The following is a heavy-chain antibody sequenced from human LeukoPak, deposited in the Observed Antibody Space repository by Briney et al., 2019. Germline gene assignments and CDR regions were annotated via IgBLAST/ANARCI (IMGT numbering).Heavy chain of an antibody. CDR1: GYSFNSYW. D-gene: IGHD3-16*01. Sequence: GESLKISCKGSGYSFNSYWIDWVRQMPGKGLEWVGSIYPGDSDIRYSPSFQGQVTISADRSISTAYLQWSSLKASDTAMYYCARQLRLGDPRVAFDIWGQGTMVTVSS. CDR2: IYPGDSDI. J-gene: IGHJ3*02. CDR3: ARQLRLGDPRVAFDI. V-gene: IGHV5-51*01.